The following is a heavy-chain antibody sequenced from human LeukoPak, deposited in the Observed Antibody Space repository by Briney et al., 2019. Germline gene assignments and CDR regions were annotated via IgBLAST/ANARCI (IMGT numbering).Heavy chain of an antibody. V-gene: IGHV3-33*01. Sequence: GGSLRLSCAASGFIFRSYGMHWVRQTPGEGLEWVAAIWYDGGNKYYAGSVKGRFTISRDNSENTLSLQMNSLRGEDTAVYYCARDIVATGGRYFDHWGQGTLVTVSS. CDR2: IWYDGGNK. J-gene: IGHJ4*02. D-gene: IGHD6-13*01. CDR3: ARDIVATGGRYFDH. CDR1: GFIFRSYG.